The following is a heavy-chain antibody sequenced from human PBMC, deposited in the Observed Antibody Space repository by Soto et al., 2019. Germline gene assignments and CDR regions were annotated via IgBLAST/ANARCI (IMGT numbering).Heavy chain of an antibody. D-gene: IGHD3-3*01. V-gene: IGHV3-7*01. CDR3: VRDARGVESLYNWFAP. J-gene: IGHJ5*02. Sequence: PGGSLRLSCAASGFLFTNYFMSWVRQAPGKGLEWVANIKQDGSAEYYLDSVKGRFAISRDNTKNSLFLQMNSLRAEDTAVYYCVRDARGVESLYNWFAPWGQGTLVTVSS. CDR2: IKQDGSAE. CDR1: GFLFTNYF.